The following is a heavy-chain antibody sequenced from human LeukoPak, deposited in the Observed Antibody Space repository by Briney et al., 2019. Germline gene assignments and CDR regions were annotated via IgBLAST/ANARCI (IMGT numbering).Heavy chain of an antibody. V-gene: IGHV3-15*01. CDR2: IKSKIHGGTI. Sequence: PGGSLRLSCAASGFTFSSYEMNWVRQAPGKGLEWVGRIKSKIHGGTIDYAAPVKGRFTISRDDSENTVYLQMSSLRTEDTAMYYCTTSPVSGIDYWGQGIQVTVSS. D-gene: IGHD6-19*01. CDR1: GFTFSSYE. J-gene: IGHJ4*02. CDR3: TTSPVSGIDY.